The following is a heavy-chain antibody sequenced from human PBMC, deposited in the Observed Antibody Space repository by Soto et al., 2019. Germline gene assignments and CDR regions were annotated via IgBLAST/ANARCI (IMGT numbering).Heavy chain of an antibody. CDR2: ISHSETT. V-gene: IGHV4-30-4*01. J-gene: IGHJ4*02. D-gene: IGHD2-8*01. CDR3: AGFGVGDRDDK. Sequence: TLSLTCSVSGSYITSGDYHWTWIRQAPGKGLEWIGYISHSETTYYSPALKNRIIISSDFSMNQFSLRLNSVTAADTAVYFCAGFGVGDRDDKWGQGTLVTVSS. CDR1: GSYITSGDYH.